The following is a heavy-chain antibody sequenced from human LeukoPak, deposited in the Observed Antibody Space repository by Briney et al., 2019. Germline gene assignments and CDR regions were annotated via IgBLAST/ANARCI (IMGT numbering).Heavy chain of an antibody. CDR1: GDSISSSNCY. J-gene: IGHJ6*03. V-gene: IGHV4-39*01. D-gene: IGHD3-22*01. CDR3: ARGYDSSGYVYYFYYLDV. Sequence: SETLSLTCTVSGDSISSSNCYWGWIRRPPGKGLEWIGSIYFSGGTYYNASLKSRVTISVDTSKNQFSLKLSSVTAADTAVYYCARGYDSSGYVYYFYYLDVWGKGTTVTVSS. CDR2: IYFSGGT.